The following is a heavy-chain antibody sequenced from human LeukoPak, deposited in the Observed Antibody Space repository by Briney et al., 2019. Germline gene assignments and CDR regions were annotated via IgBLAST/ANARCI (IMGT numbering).Heavy chain of an antibody. J-gene: IGHJ5*02. V-gene: IGHV4-4*07. CDR3: ARDGGIAIFRGLNLNNWFDP. D-gene: IGHD3-9*01. CDR1: GGSISSYY. CDR2: IYTSGST. Sequence: SETLSLTCTVSGGSISSYYWSWIRQPAGKGLEWIGRIYTSGSTNYNPSLKSRVTMSVDTSKNQFSLKLSSVTAADTAVYYCARDGGIAIFRGLNLNNWFDPWGQGTLVTVSS.